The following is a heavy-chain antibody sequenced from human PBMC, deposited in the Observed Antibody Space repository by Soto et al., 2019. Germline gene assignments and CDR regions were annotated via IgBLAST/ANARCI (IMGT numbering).Heavy chain of an antibody. CDR1: GISFDDYA. J-gene: IGHJ4*02. CDR3: AKDTAPGFYDANGHLDY. Sequence: PGGSLRLSCVVSGISFDDYAMHWVRQVPGKGLEWVSGINWDSGDIGYADSVKGRFTISRDNAKNSLYLQMSSLKTEDTALYYCAKDTAPGFYDANGHLDYWGQGTPVTVSS. CDR2: INWDSGDI. V-gene: IGHV3-9*01. D-gene: IGHD2-8*01.